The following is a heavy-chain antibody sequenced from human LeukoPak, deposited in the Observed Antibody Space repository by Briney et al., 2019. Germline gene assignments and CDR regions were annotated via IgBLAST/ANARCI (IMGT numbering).Heavy chain of an antibody. CDR3: ARDTPTYYDFWSGTDAFDI. V-gene: IGHV3-48*01. D-gene: IGHD3-3*01. Sequence: PGGSLRLSCAASGFTFSSYSMNWVRQAPGKGLEWVPYISGSSTTIYYADSVKGRFTMSRDNAKNSLYLQMNSLRAEDTAVYYCARDTPTYYDFWSGTDAFDIWGQGTMVTVSS. CDR1: GFTFSSYS. CDR2: ISGSSTTI. J-gene: IGHJ3*02.